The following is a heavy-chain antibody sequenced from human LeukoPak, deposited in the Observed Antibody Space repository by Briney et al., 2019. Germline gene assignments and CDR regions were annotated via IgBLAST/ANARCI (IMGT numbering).Heavy chain of an antibody. CDR1: GGSISAYY. J-gene: IGHJ6*02. V-gene: IGHV4-4*07. D-gene: IGHD3-9*01. CDR2: VYRTGNT. CDR3: ARDDFEYSVHYGMDV. Sequence: SETLSLTCSVSGGSISAYYWSWIRQPAGKGLEWIGRVYRTGNTNYNPSLQSRVSMSVDTSKNKISLRLRSVTCADTAVYFCARDDFEYSVHYGMDVWGQGTAVTVSS.